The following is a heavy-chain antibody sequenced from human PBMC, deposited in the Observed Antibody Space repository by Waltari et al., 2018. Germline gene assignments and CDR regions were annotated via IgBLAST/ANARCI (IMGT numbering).Heavy chain of an antibody. CDR2: INHSGST. J-gene: IGHJ6*02. D-gene: IGHD3-3*01. CDR1: GGSFSGYY. CDR3: ARGRFGYYYYGMDV. Sequence: QVQLQQWGAGLLKPSETLSLTCAVYGGSFSGYYWSWIRQPPGKGLEWIGEINHSGSTNYTPSLKSRVTISVDTSKNQFSLKLSSVTAADTAVYYCARGRFGYYYYGMDVWGQGTTVTVSS. V-gene: IGHV4-34*01.